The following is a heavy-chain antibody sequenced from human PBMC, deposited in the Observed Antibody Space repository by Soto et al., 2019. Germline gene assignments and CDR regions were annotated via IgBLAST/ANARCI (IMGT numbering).Heavy chain of an antibody. CDR1: GFTFSSYA. J-gene: IGHJ4*02. CDR2: ISGSGGST. CDR3: AKDFRNAVLGYCSSTSCPPGY. Sequence: AGGSLRLSCAASGFTFSSYAMSWVRQAPGKGLEWVSAISGSGGSTYYADSVKGRFTISRDNSKNTLYLQMNSLRAEDTAVYYCAKDFRNAVLGYCSSTSCPPGYWGQGTLVTVSS. D-gene: IGHD2-2*01. V-gene: IGHV3-23*01.